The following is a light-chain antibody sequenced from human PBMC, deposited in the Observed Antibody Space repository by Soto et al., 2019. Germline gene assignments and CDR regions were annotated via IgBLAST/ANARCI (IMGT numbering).Light chain of an antibody. CDR3: QTWDTGIRV. V-gene: IGLV4-69*01. CDR1: SRHSNYA. J-gene: IGLJ3*02. Sequence: QSVLTQSPSASASLGASVKLTCTLSSRHSNYAIARHQQQPEKGPRYLMTVNSDGSHNKEDGIPDRFSGSSSGAERYLTISSLQSEDESDYYCQTWDTGIRVFGGGTQLTVL. CDR2: VNSDGSH.